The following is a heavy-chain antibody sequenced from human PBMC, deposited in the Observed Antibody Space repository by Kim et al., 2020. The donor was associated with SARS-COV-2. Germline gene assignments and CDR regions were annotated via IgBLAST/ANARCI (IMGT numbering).Heavy chain of an antibody. CDR3: ARKAAPGMPHDS. J-gene: IGHJ5*02. V-gene: IGHV3-7*01. Sequence: GGSLRLSCPVSGFIFTDYWMTWVRQAPGKGLEWVANINQGGTEKNYVDSVEGRFTISRDNAKNSLYLEMNRLRAEDTAVYYCARKAAPGMPHDSWGQGTLVTSPQ. CDR2: INQGGTEK. D-gene: IGHD2-2*01. CDR1: GFIFTDYW.